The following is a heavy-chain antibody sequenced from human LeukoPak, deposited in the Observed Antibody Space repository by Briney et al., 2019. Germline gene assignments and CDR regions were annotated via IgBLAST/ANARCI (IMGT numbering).Heavy chain of an antibody. J-gene: IGHJ4*02. V-gene: IGHV3-23*01. Sequence: GGSLRLSCAASGFTFSSYAMSWVRQAPGKGLEWVSTISGSGGSTHYADSVKGRFTISRDNSKNTLYLQMNSLRAEDTAVYYCAKAQSSSWKRTAFDYWGQGTLVTVSS. CDR2: ISGSGGST. CDR1: GFTFSSYA. CDR3: AKAQSSSWKRTAFDY. D-gene: IGHD6-13*01.